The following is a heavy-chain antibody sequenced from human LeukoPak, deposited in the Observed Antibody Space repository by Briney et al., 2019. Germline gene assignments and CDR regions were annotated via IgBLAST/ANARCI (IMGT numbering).Heavy chain of an antibody. J-gene: IGHJ5*02. V-gene: IGHV4-34*01. CDR2: INHSGST. CDR1: GGSFSGYY. CDR3: ARHRCSGGSCYPMNWFDP. Sequence: SETLSLTCAVYGGSFSGYYWSWIRQPPGKGLEWIGEINHSGSTNFNPSLKSRVTISVDTSKNQFSLKLSSVTAADTAVYYCARHRCSGGSCYPMNWFDPWGQGTLVTVSS. D-gene: IGHD2-15*01.